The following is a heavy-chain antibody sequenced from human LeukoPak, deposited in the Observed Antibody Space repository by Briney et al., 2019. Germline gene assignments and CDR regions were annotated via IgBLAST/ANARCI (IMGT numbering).Heavy chain of an antibody. CDR3: ARAGRYCSGGSCYQDYFDY. Sequence: PSETLSLTCTVSGGSISSYYWSWIRQPPGKGLEWIGYFSYSGSTNYNPSLKSRVTISVDTSKNQFSLKLSSVTAADTAVYYCARAGRYCSGGSCYQDYFDYWGQGTLVTVSS. J-gene: IGHJ4*02. D-gene: IGHD2-15*01. CDR2: FSYSGST. V-gene: IGHV4-59*12. CDR1: GGSISSYY.